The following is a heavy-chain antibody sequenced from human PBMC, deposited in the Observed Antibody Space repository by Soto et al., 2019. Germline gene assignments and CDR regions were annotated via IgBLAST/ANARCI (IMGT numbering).Heavy chain of an antibody. CDR1: GFTFSTYA. D-gene: IGHD1-1*01. J-gene: IGHJ4*02. Sequence: EVQLLESGGKLVQPGGSLTLSCAASGFTFSTYAMAWVRQAPGKGLEWVSGVSASGLNTDYADPVKGRFYISRDNSKNTVSLHMNSLRAEDTALYYCATDRPRRTSGYFFAYWGQGTPVTVSS. CDR3: ATDRPRRTSGYFFAY. CDR2: VSASGLNT. V-gene: IGHV3-23*01.